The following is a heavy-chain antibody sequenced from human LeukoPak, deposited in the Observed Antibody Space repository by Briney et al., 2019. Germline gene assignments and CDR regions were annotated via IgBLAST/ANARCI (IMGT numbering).Heavy chain of an antibody. CDR2: INPNSGGT. Sequence: ASVKVSCKASGYTFTGYYMHWVRQAPGQGREWMGWINPNSGGTNYAQKFQGRVTMTRDTSVSTAYMELTSLRSDDTAVYYCARDRGYSNGPPWNWFDPWGQGTLVTVSS. CDR3: ARDRGYSNGPPWNWFDP. CDR1: GYTFTGYY. D-gene: IGHD5-18*01. V-gene: IGHV1-2*02. J-gene: IGHJ5*02.